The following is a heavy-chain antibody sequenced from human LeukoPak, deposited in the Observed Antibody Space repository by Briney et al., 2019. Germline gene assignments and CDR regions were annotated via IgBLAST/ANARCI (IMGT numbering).Heavy chain of an antibody. D-gene: IGHD1-26*01. CDR3: ARWRGATNFDY. J-gene: IGHJ4*02. CDR1: GGSFSGYY. Sequence: PSETLSLTCAVYGGSFSGYYWSWIRQPPGKGLEWIGSIYHSGSTYYNPSLKSRVTISVDTSKNQFSLKLSSVTAADTAVYYCARWRGATNFDYWGQGTLVTVSS. CDR2: IYHSGST. V-gene: IGHV4-34*01.